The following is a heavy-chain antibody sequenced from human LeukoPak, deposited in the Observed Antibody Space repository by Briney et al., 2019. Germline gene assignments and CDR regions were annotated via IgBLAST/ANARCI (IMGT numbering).Heavy chain of an antibody. D-gene: IGHD6-19*01. CDR2: VYYSGRT. CDR3: ARPHSSGWYPFDY. Sequence: PSETLSLTCTVSGGSISSSSYYWAWIRQPPGRWLEWIGSVYYSGRTYYNPSLKSRVTISVDTSKNQFSLKMSSVTAADTALYYCARPHSSGWYPFDYWGQGTLVTVSS. J-gene: IGHJ4*02. V-gene: IGHV4-39*01. CDR1: GGSISSSSYY.